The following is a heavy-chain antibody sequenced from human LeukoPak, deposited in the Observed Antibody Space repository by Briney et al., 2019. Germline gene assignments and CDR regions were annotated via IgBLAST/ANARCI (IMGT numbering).Heavy chain of an antibody. CDR3: VKKRWTYHDACDV. CDR1: GFTFSSYS. CDR2: IRDIGISS. Sequence: RTGGSLRLSCAASGFTFSSYSMNWVRQAPGKGLEWVSDIRDIGISSNYADSVKGRFTISRDNSKNTVNLQMNSLRVEDTAVYYCVKKRWTYHDACDVWGQGTMVTVSS. J-gene: IGHJ3*01. D-gene: IGHD5-24*01. V-gene: IGHV3-23*01.